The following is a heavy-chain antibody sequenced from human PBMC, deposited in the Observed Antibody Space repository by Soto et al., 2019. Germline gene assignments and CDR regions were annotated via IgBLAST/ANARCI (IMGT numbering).Heavy chain of an antibody. J-gene: IGHJ6*02. V-gene: IGHV3-53*01. CDR2: IYSGGTT. CDR3: ARGRYGMDV. Sequence: GGSLRLSCAASGFTVTSNYMSWVRQAPGKGLEWVSIIYSGGTTYYADSVKGRFTITRDNSKNTLYLQMNSLRAEDTALYYCARGRYGMDVWGQGTTVTVSS. CDR1: GFTVTSNY.